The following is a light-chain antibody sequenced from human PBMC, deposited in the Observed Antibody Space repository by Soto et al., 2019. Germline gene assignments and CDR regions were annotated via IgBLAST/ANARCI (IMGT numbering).Light chain of an antibody. CDR1: SSNIGAGYD. J-gene: IGLJ1*01. CDR3: HSYDNSLSGYV. V-gene: IGLV1-40*01. CDR2: GNS. Sequence: QSVLTQPPSVSGAPGQRVTISCTGSSSNIGAGYDVHWYQQLPGTAPKLLIYGNSDRPSGVPDRFSGTKSGTAASLAVTGLQAEDEADYYCHSYDNSLSGYVFGPGTKLTVL.